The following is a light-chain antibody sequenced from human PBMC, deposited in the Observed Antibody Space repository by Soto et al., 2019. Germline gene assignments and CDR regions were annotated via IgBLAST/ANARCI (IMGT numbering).Light chain of an antibody. CDR2: DAS. J-gene: IGKJ2*01. CDR3: QQYNNWPYT. V-gene: IGKV3-15*01. CDR1: QSVGSN. Sequence: EIVLTHSPATLSVSPGERATLSCRASQSVGSNLAWYQQRPGQPPRLLIYDASTRATDIPARSSGGGSGTEFTLTISSLQSEDFADYYCQQYNNWPYTFGQGTKLQIK.